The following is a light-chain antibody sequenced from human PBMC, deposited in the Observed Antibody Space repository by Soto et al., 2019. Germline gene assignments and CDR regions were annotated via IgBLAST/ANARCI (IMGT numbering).Light chain of an antibody. Sequence: QSALTQPASVSGSPGQSITISCTGTSSDVGAYNYVSWYQQHPGNAPKLMIFEVSNRASGASNRFSGSKSGNTASLTISGLQAEDEADYYCSSYTSRTTLYVFGTGTKLTVL. J-gene: IGLJ1*01. CDR3: SSYTSRTTLYV. CDR2: EVS. V-gene: IGLV2-14*01. CDR1: SSDVGAYNY.